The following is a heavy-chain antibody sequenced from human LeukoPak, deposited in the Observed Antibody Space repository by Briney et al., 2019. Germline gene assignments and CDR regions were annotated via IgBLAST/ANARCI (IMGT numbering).Heavy chain of an antibody. Sequence: GGSLRLSCAASGFTFSSYAMSWVRQAPGKGLEWVSAISGSGGSTYYADSVKGRFTTSRDNSKNTLYLQMNSLRAEDTAVYYCAKMGSGYYYYYYGMDVWGQGTTVTVSS. CDR3: AKMGSGYYYYYYGMDV. D-gene: IGHD3-22*01. V-gene: IGHV3-23*01. CDR1: GFTFSSYA. CDR2: ISGSGGST. J-gene: IGHJ6*02.